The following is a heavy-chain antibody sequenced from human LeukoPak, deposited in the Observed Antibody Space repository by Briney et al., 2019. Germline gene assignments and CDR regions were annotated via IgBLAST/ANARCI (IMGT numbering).Heavy chain of an antibody. CDR2: IWYHGGNE. J-gene: IGHJ5*02. V-gene: IGHV3-33*01. CDR3: ARDVDTTSHLNWFDP. D-gene: IGHD2/OR15-2a*01. Sequence: GGSLRLFCAASGFSFTSYGMHWVRQAPGKGLEWVAVIWYHGGNENYADSVKGRFTISRDTSKNTLYLQMNSLRAEDTAMYYCARDVDTTSHLNWFDPWGQGTLVTVSS. CDR1: GFSFTSYG.